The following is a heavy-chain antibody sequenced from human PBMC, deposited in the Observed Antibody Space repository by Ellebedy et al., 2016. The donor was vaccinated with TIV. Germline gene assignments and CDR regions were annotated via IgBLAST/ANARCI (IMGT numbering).Heavy chain of an antibody. V-gene: IGHV4-59*01. D-gene: IGHD4-17*01. CDR1: GGSISSYY. CDR2: IYYSGST. Sequence: SETLSLTCTVSGGSISSYYWSWIRQPPGKGLEWIGYIYYSGSTNYNPSLKSRVTISVDTSKNQFSLKLSSVTAADTAVYYCAGLHDSGDYVLGGWFDPWGQGTLVTVSS. J-gene: IGHJ5*02. CDR3: AGLHDSGDYVLGGWFDP.